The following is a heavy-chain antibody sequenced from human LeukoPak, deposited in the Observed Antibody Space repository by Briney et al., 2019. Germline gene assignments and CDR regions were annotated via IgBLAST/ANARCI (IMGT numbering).Heavy chain of an antibody. CDR2: ISYDGSNK. Sequence: GGSLRLSCAASGFTFSSYAMHWVRQAPGKGLEWVAVISYDGSNKYYADSVKGRFTISRDNSKNTLYLQMNSLRAEDTAVYYCAKDASGWYGVTDYWGQGTLVTVSS. V-gene: IGHV3-30-3*01. J-gene: IGHJ4*02. CDR3: AKDASGWYGVTDY. D-gene: IGHD6-19*01. CDR1: GFTFSSYA.